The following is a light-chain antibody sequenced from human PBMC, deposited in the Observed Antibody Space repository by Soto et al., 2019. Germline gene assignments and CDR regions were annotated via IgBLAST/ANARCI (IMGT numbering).Light chain of an antibody. V-gene: IGKV1-6*01. CDR2: AAS. CDR1: QGIRND. J-gene: IGKJ1*01. Sequence: AIQMTQSPSSLSASVGDRVTITCRASQGIRNDLGWYQQKPGKAPKLLIYAASSLQSGVPSRFSGSGSGKDFTLPISSLQAEDFATYYCLQDYNYPWTFGQGTKVEIK. CDR3: LQDYNYPWT.